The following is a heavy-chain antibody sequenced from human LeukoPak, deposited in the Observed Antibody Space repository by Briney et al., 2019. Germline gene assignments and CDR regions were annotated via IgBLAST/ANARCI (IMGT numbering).Heavy chain of an antibody. V-gene: IGHV5-51*01. CDR3: ARLEREKQWLPIDY. J-gene: IGHJ4*02. CDR1: GYSFTSYW. CDR2: IYPGDSDT. D-gene: IGHD6-19*01. Sequence: GESLKISCKGSGYSFTSYWIGWVRQMPGKGLEWMGSIYPGDSDTRYSPSFQGQVTISVDKSISTAYLQWSSLKASDTAMYYCARLEREKQWLPIDYWGQGTLVTVSS.